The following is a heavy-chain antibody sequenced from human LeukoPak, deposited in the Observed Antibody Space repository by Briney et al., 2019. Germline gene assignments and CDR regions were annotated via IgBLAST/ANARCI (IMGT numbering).Heavy chain of an antibody. Sequence: ASVKVSCQASGYTFTGYYMHWVRQAPGQGLEWMGWINPNSGGQNYAQKFQGRVTLPRDTSISTAYMELSRLRSDDTAVYYCAGFAVAGRIDYWGQGTLVTVSS. J-gene: IGHJ4*02. V-gene: IGHV1-2*02. CDR1: GYTFTGYY. D-gene: IGHD6-19*01. CDR3: AGFAVAGRIDY. CDR2: INPNSGGQ.